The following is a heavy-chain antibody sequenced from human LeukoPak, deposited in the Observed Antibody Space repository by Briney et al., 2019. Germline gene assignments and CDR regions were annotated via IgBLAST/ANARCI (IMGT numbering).Heavy chain of an antibody. V-gene: IGHV4-34*01. CDR3: ARHLRYYDSSYYYYGMDV. Sequence: SETLSLTCAVYGGSFSGYYWSWIRQPPGKGLEWIGEINHSGSTNYNPSLKSRVTISVDTSKNQFSLKLSSVTAADTAVYYCARHLRYYDSSYYYYGMDVWGQGTTVTVSS. J-gene: IGHJ6*02. CDR1: GGSFSGYY. D-gene: IGHD3-22*01. CDR2: INHSGST.